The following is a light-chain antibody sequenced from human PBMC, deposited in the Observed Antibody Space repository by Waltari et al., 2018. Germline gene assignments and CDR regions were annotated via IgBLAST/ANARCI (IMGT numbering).Light chain of an antibody. CDR3: AAWDDRLNGPV. CDR2: TNN. J-gene: IGLJ3*02. CDR1: SSNIGRNT. V-gene: IGLV1-44*01. Sequence: QSVLTQSPSASGTPGQRVTISCSGSSSNIGRNTVNWYHHLPGTAPKLLIPTNNQRSSGVPDRFSGSKSGTSASLAISGLQSEDEADYFCAAWDDRLNGPVFGGGTKVTVL.